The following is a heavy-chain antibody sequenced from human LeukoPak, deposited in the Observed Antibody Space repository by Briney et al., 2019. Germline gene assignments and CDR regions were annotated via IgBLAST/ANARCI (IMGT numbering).Heavy chain of an antibody. D-gene: IGHD3-10*01. V-gene: IGHV3-53*01. Sequence: GGSLRLSCAASGFTVSSNYMSWVRQAPGKGLEWVSVIYSGGSTYYADSVKGRFTISRDNSKNTLYLQMNSLRAEDTAVYYCASRLDGSGSYYRRFLAAFDIWGQGTMATVSS. CDR1: GFTVSSNY. CDR3: ASRLDGSGSYYRRFLAAFDI. J-gene: IGHJ3*02. CDR2: IYSGGST.